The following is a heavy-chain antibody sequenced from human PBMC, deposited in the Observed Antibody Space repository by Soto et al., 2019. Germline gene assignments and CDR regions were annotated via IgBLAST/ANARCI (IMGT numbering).Heavy chain of an antibody. CDR1: GFTFSKAW. CDR3: TTLLITMIVAKNDY. V-gene: IGHV3-15*07. J-gene: IGHJ4*02. CDR2: IKSKTDGGTT. Sequence: GGSLRLSCAPSGFTFSKAWINWVRQAPGKGLEWVGRIKSKTDGGTTDYAAPVKGRFTISRDDSKNTLYLQMNSLKTEDTVVYYCTTLLITMIVAKNDYWGQGTLVTVSS. D-gene: IGHD3-22*01.